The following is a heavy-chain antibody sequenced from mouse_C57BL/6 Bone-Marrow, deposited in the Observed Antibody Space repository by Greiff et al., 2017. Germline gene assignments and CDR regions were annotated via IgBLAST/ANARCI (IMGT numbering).Heavy chain of an antibody. CDR1: GYTFTSYW. Sequence: QVQLQQPGAELVKPGASVKMSCKASGYTFTSYWITWVKQRPGQGLEWIGDIYPTSGRTNYNEKFKSKAILTVDTSSNTAYMQLSSLTSEDSAVFYCARSGLLGRSFDYGGQGTTLTVSS. CDR3: ARSGLLGRSFDY. V-gene: IGHV1-55*01. D-gene: IGHD4-1*01. J-gene: IGHJ2*01. CDR2: IYPTSGRT.